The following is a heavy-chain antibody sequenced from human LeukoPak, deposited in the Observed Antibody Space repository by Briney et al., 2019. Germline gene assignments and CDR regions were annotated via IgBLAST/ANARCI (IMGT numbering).Heavy chain of an antibody. V-gene: IGHV3-74*01. CDR2: ISPTGSTT. D-gene: IGHD6-6*01. CDR1: GFSFSGHW. J-gene: IGHJ4*02. CDR3: ARGPNSNWSGLDF. Sequence: GGSLRLSCTASGFSFSGHWMHWARHLPGKGLVWFSRISPTGSTTSYADSVKGRFTVSRDNAKNTLYLQVNNLRAEDTAVYYCARGPNSNWSGLDFWGQGTLLTVSS.